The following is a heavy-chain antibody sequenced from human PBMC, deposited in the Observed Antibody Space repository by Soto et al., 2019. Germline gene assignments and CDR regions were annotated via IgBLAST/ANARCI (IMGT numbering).Heavy chain of an antibody. CDR2: INPNSGGT. V-gene: IGHV1-2*02. CDR1: GYTFTGYY. Sequence: ASVKVSCKASGYTFTGYYMHWVRQAPGQGLEWMGWINPNSGGTNYAQKFQGRVTMTRDTSISTAYMELSRLRSDDTAVYYCARDIVVVPAAPACFDYWGQGTLVTV. D-gene: IGHD2-2*01. CDR3: ARDIVVVPAAPACFDY. J-gene: IGHJ4*02.